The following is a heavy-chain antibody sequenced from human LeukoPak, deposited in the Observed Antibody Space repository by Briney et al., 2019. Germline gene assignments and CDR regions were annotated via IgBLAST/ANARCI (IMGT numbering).Heavy chain of an antibody. CDR2: IYYSGTT. CDR3: ARARDIVVVPAPNWFDP. Sequence: SETLSLTCTVSGGSISSSSYYWGWIRQPPGKGLEWIGSIYYSGTTYYNPSLKSRVTISVDTSKNQFSLKLSSVTAADTAVYYCARARDIVVVPAPNWFDPWGQGTLVTVSS. J-gene: IGHJ5*02. CDR1: GGSISSSSYY. V-gene: IGHV4-39*07. D-gene: IGHD2-2*01.